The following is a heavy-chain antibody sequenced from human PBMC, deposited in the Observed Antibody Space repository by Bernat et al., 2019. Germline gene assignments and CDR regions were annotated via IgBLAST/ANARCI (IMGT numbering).Heavy chain of an antibody. CDR1: GFTFSSFG. Sequence: QVQLVESGGGVVQPGRSLRVSSAASGFTFSSFGMHWVRQAPGKGLEWVAVIWHDGSNKYYADSVKGRFTISRDNSKNTLYLQMNSLRAEDTAVYYCARDPSSIAAAGRGDYWGQGTLVAVSS. J-gene: IGHJ4*02. CDR3: ARDPSSIAAAGRGDY. CDR2: IWHDGSNK. V-gene: IGHV3-33*01. D-gene: IGHD6-13*01.